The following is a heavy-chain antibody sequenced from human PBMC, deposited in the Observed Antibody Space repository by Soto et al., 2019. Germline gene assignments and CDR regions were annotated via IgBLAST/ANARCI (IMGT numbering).Heavy chain of an antibody. CDR1: GGSFSGYY. V-gene: IGHV4-34*01. Sequence: SETLSLTCAFYGGSFSGYYWSWIRQPPGKGLEWIGEINHSGSTNYNPSLKSRVTISVDTSKNQFSLKLSSVTAADTAVYYCARHDYDSSGYYYGSAFDIWGQGTMVTVSS. CDR2: INHSGST. CDR3: ARHDYDSSGYYYGSAFDI. D-gene: IGHD3-22*01. J-gene: IGHJ3*02.